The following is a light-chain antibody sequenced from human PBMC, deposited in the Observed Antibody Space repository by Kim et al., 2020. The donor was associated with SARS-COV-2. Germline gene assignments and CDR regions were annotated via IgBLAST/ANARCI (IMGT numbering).Light chain of an antibody. J-gene: IGKJ1*01. CDR1: QTITNR. CDR3: QQSNDWPPLT. Sequence: SPVERATLSCRASQTITNRLVWYQHKPGQAPRLLIYDATTRATGFPARFIGSGSETDFTLTLRSLQSEDFAVYYCQQSNDWPPLTFGQGAKVDIK. V-gene: IGKV3-15*01. CDR2: DAT.